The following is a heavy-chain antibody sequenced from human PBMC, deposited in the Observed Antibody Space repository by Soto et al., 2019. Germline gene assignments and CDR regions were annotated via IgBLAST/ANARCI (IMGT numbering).Heavy chain of an antibody. D-gene: IGHD4-17*01. J-gene: IGHJ4*02. CDR1: GFSFSAYY. CDR2: ISGSGGTL. Sequence: GGSLRLSCAASGFSFSAYYMSWIRQAPGKGLEWLSYISGSGGTLYYAGSVKGRFTISRDNTKNSLYLQMNSLRAEDTAVYYCATSGESSDYWGQGSLVTVSS. V-gene: IGHV3-11*01. CDR3: ATSGESSDY.